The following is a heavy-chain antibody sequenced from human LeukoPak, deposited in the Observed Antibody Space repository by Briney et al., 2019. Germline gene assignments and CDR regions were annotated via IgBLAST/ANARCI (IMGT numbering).Heavy chain of an antibody. Sequence: SETLSLTCTVSGGSISSSSYYWGWIRQPPGKGLEWIGSIYYSGSTYYNPSLKSRVTISVDTSKNQFSLKLSSVTAADTAVYYCARVGENYYDSSGYYVDAFDIWGQGTMVTVSS. CDR2: IYYSGST. CDR3: ARVGENYYDSSGYYVDAFDI. D-gene: IGHD3-22*01. J-gene: IGHJ3*02. V-gene: IGHV4-39*07. CDR1: GGSISSSSYY.